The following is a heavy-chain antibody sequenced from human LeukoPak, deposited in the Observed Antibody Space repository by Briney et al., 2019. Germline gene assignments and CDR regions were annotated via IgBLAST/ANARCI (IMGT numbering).Heavy chain of an antibody. CDR2: IYYSGST. CDR3: ARARSSSWFHTDY. Sequence: PSETLSLTCAVYGGSFSSSSYYWGWIRHPPGKGLEWIGTIYYSGSTYYNPSLKSRVTISVDTSKNQFSLKLSSVTAADTAVYYCARARSSSWFHTDYWGQGTLVTVSS. J-gene: IGHJ4*02. CDR1: GGSFSSSSYY. V-gene: IGHV4-39*07. D-gene: IGHD6-13*01.